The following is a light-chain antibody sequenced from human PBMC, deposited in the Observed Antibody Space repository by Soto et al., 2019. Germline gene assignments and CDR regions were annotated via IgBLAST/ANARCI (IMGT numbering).Light chain of an antibody. CDR3: HHYNSYPIT. V-gene: IGKV1-5*03. CDR2: KAS. CDR1: QSISPW. Sequence: DIQMTQSPSTLSASVGDRVTITCRASQSISPWLAWYQQKPGKAPKLLSYKASSLESGVPSRFSGSGSGTEFTLTISSLQPEDFATYYCHHYNSYPITFGQGTRLEI. J-gene: IGKJ5*01.